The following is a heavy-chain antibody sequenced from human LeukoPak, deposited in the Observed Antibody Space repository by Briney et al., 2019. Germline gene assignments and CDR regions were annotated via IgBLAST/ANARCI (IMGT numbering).Heavy chain of an antibody. CDR2: INPNSGGT. CDR1: GYTFTGYY. Sequence: ASVKVSCKASGYTFTGYYIHWVRQAPGQGLEWVGWINPNSGGTNYAQKFQGGVTMTRDTSISTAYMELSRLRSDDTAVYYCARVQRGGNYALFDFWGQGTLVTVSS. D-gene: IGHD4-11*01. V-gene: IGHV1-2*02. J-gene: IGHJ4*02. CDR3: ARVQRGGNYALFDF.